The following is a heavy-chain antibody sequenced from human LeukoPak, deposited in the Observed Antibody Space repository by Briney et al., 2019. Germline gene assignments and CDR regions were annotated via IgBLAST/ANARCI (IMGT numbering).Heavy chain of an antibody. CDR1: GGSISSYY. CDR2: IYYSGST. Sequence: PSETLSLTCTVSGGSISSYYWSRIRQPPGKGLEWIGYIYYSGSTNYNPSLKSRVTISVDTSKNQFSLKLSSVTAADTAVYYCAKESAMVRGVIDYWGQGTLVTVSS. V-gene: IGHV4-59*01. D-gene: IGHD3-10*01. J-gene: IGHJ4*02. CDR3: AKESAMVRGVIDY.